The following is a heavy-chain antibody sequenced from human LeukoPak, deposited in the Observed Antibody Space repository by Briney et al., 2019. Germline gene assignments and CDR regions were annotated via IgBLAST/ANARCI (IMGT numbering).Heavy chain of an antibody. J-gene: IGHJ6*03. CDR3: ARVNSNSYYYYYYMDV. D-gene: IGHD4-11*01. Sequence: ASETLSLTCTVSGGSISSSSYYWGWIRQPPGKGLEWIGSIYYSGSTYYNPSLKSRVTISVDTSKNQFSLKLSSVTAADTAVYYCARVNSNSYYYYYYMDVWGKGTTVTVSS. V-gene: IGHV4-39*01. CDR1: GGSISSSSYY. CDR2: IYYSGST.